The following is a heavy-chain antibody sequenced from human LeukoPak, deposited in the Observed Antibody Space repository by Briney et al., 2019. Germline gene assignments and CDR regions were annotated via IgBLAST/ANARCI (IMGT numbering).Heavy chain of an antibody. Sequence: ASVKVSCKASGFTFTRYDFNWVRQAPGQGLEWMGWMNPNSGNTGYAQKFQGRVTMTRNTSISTAYMELSSLRSEDTAVYYCARGPRRGDYWGQGTLVTVSS. CDR2: MNPNSGNT. J-gene: IGHJ4*02. CDR1: GFTFTRYD. CDR3: ARGPRRGDY. V-gene: IGHV1-8*01.